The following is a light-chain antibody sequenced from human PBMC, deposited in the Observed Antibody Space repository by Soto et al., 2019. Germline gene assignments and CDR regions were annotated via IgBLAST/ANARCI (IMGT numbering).Light chain of an antibody. Sequence: DIRMTQYPSSLAASVGDRVTITCEASQVISNFLSWFQQRPGKAPKLLIYDASKLVPGVPSRFSGSGSGTYFTLTISSLKTEDIAKYYCQQYDDLYPITFGQGTRLEIK. CDR3: QQYDDLYPIT. V-gene: IGKV1-33*01. CDR1: QVISNF. CDR2: DAS. J-gene: IGKJ5*01.